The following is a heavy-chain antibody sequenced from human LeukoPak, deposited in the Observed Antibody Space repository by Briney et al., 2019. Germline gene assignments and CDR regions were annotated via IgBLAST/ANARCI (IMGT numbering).Heavy chain of an antibody. CDR2: IYSGGST. CDR3: AREDYGDYYFDY. CDR1: GFTVSGNY. Sequence: GGSLRLSCAASGFTVSGNYMSWVRQAPGKGLEWVSIIYSGGSTFYADSVKGRFTISRDNSKNTLYLQMNSLRAEDTAVYYCAREDYGDYYFDYWGQGTLVTVSS. D-gene: IGHD4-17*01. J-gene: IGHJ4*02. V-gene: IGHV3-53*01.